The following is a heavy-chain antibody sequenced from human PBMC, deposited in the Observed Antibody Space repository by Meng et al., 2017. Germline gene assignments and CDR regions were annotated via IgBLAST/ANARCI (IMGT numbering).Heavy chain of an antibody. CDR2: IYHSGST. CDR3: ARQRDGLNDYSNQEYYYYYGMDV. CDR1: GYSISSGYY. J-gene: IGHJ6*02. V-gene: IGHV4-38-2*02. Sequence: GSLRLSCTVSGYSISSGYYWGWIRQPPGKGPEWIGSIYHSGSTYYSPSFQGQVTISADKSISTAYLQWSSLKASDTAMYYCARQRDGLNDYSNQEYYYYYGMDVWGQGTTVTVSS. D-gene: IGHD4-11*01.